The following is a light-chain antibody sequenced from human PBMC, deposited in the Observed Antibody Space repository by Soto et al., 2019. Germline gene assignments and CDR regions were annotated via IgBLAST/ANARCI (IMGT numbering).Light chain of an antibody. CDR2: VGTGGIVG. V-gene: IGLV9-49*01. CDR1: SGYSTYK. CDR3: GADHGSGSNFVVV. J-gene: IGLJ2*01. Sequence: QLVLTQPPSASASLGTSVTLTCTLSSGYSTYKVDWYQQRPGKGPRFVMRVGTGGIVGSKGDGIPDRFSVLGSGLNRNLTIKNSQEEDESDYHCGADHGSGSNFVVVFGGGTKLTVL.